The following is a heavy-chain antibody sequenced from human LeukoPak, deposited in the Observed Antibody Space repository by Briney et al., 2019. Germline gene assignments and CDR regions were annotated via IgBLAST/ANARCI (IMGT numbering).Heavy chain of an antibody. CDR2: INHSGST. CDR1: GGSISGSSYY. D-gene: IGHD3-3*01. Sequence: PSETLSLTCTVSGGSISGSSYYWVWIRQPPGKGLDWIGEINHSGSTNYNPSLKSRVTTSVGTSKNQFSLKLSSVTAADTAVYYCARGRSRGAERNYDFWSGYPRYYFDYWGQGTLVTVSS. CDR3: ARGRSRGAERNYDFWSGYPRYYFDY. J-gene: IGHJ4*02. V-gene: IGHV4-39*07.